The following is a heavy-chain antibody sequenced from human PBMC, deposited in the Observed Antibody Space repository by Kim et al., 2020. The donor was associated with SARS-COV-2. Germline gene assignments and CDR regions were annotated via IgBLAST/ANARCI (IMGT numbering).Heavy chain of an antibody. CDR1: GFTFSSYS. V-gene: IGHV3-21*01. CDR2: ISSSSSYI. CDR3: ASWGHYYGSGSYYNPWYYYYYGMDV. Sequence: GGSLRLSCAASGFTFSSYSMNWVRQAPGKGLEWVSSISSSSSYIYYADSVKGRFTISRDNAKNSLYLQMKSLRAEDTAVYYCASWGHYYGSGSYYNPWYYYYYGMDVWGQGTTVTVSS. J-gene: IGHJ6*02. D-gene: IGHD3-10*01.